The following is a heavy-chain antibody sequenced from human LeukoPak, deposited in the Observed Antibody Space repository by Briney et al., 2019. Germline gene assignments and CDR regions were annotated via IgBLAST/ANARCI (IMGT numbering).Heavy chain of an antibody. D-gene: IGHD6-13*01. J-gene: IGHJ4*02. Sequence: GGSLILTCAASGYTFSSYAMSWVRQAPGKGLEWVSAISGSAGSTYYADSVKGRFTISRDNSKNTLYLQMDSLRAEDTAVYYCAKSGSSSWSPYYFDYWGQGTLVTVSS. V-gene: IGHV3-23*01. CDR1: GYTFSSYA. CDR2: ISGSAGST. CDR3: AKSGSSSWSPYYFDY.